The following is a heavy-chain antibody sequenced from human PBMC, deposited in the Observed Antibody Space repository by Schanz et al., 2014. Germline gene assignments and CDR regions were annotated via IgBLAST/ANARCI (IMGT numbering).Heavy chain of an antibody. CDR3: ARDGDFDY. CDR2: ISGSGASR. J-gene: IGHJ4*02. Sequence: VQLVESGGGVVQPGRSLRLSCAASEFSFSSFGMNWVRQAPGKGLEWVSTISGSGASRYYADSVEGRFTISRDNSKNTLFLQMSSLRAEDTAVYYCARDGDFDYWGQGTLVTVSS. V-gene: IGHV3-23*04. CDR1: EFSFSSFG.